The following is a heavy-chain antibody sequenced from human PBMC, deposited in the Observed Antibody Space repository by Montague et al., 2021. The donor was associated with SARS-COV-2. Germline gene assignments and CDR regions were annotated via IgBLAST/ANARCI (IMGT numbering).Heavy chain of an antibody. V-gene: IGHV4-34*01. CDR1: GGSFSDYY. Sequence: SETLSLTCAVYGGSFSDYYWSWIRQPPGKGLEWIGEINHRGTSKYNKSLKSRVSISLDTSKNQFSLYLSSVTAADTAVYYYARGRQHFNMIVVVMTGGEYYFDYWGQGTLVTVSS. D-gene: IGHD3-22*01. CDR3: ARGRQHFNMIVVVMTGGEYYFDY. J-gene: IGHJ4*02. CDR2: INHRGTS.